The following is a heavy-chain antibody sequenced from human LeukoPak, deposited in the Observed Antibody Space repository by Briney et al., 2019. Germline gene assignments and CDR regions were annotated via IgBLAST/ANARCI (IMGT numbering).Heavy chain of an antibody. Sequence: GGSLRLSCAASGFTFSSYWMSWVRQAPGKGLGWVANIKQDGSEKYYVDSVKGRFNISRDNAKNSLYLQMNSLRAEDTAVYYCAREHSGYDFPGRDYYYMDVWGKGTTVTVSS. V-gene: IGHV3-7*01. CDR1: GFTFSSYW. J-gene: IGHJ6*03. D-gene: IGHD5-12*01. CDR3: AREHSGYDFPGRDYYYMDV. CDR2: IKQDGSEK.